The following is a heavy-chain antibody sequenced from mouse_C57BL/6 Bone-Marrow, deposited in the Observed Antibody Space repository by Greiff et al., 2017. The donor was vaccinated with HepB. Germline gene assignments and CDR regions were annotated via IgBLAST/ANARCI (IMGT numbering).Heavy chain of an antibody. CDR3: ARAYSKGYFDY. V-gene: IGHV5-4*01. CDR1: GFTFSSYA. D-gene: IGHD2-5*01. J-gene: IGHJ2*01. CDR2: ISDGGSYT. Sequence: EVQLVESGGGLVKPGGSLKLSCAAPGFTFSSYAMSWVRQTPEKRLEWVATISDGGSYTYYPDNVKGRFTISRDNAKNNLYLQMSHLKSEDTAMYYCARAYSKGYFDYWGQGTTLTVSS.